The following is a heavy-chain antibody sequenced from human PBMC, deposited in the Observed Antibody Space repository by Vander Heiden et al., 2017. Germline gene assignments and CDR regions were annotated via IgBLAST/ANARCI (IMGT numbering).Heavy chain of an antibody. CDR2: TYYRSEWYY. D-gene: IGHD6-19*01. Sequence: QVQLQQSGPGLVKPSQTLSLTCGISGDSVPNNSAAWNGIRQSPSRGLEWLGKTYYRSEWYYDYAGSVKSRITIKPDTPKNQFSLQLNSVTPEDTAVYYCSRATFGSGWGIDFWGQGTMVTVSS. CDR1: GDSVPNNSAA. CDR3: SRATFGSGWGIDF. V-gene: IGHV6-1*01. J-gene: IGHJ4*02.